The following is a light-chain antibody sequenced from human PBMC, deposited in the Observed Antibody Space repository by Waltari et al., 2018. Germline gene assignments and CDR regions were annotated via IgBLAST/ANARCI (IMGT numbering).Light chain of an antibody. V-gene: IGLV2-8*01. J-gene: IGLJ1*01. CDR3: SSDAVSNNFYD. CDR2: EVN. CDR1: GSGGS. Sequence: QSALTQPPSASGSPGQSVTISCTGTGSGGSVSWYQQHPGKAPKRLIYEVNKRPSGVPERFSGSRSGSTGSLTVSGLQAEDEGDYYCSSDAVSNNFYDFGTGTKVTVL.